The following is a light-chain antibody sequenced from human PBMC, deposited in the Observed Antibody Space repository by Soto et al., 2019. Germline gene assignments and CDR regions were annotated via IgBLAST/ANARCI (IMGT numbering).Light chain of an antibody. CDR1: RNINRK. V-gene: IGKV3-15*01. J-gene: IGKJ4*01. Sequence: EIVMTQSPATLSVSPGDRATLSCRASRNINRKLAWYQQKPGQAPKLLIYGASTRATGIPARFSGSGSGTEFTLTISSMQSEDFAVYYCQQYYDYPPLIFGGGTKVEIK. CDR2: GAS. CDR3: QQYYDYPPLI.